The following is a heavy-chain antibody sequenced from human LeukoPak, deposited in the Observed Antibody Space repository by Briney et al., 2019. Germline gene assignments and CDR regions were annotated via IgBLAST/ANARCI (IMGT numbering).Heavy chain of an antibody. CDR1: GYTLTELS. CDR3: ATRSLWFGESAVFGY. V-gene: IGHV1-24*01. CDR2: FDPEDGET. D-gene: IGHD3-10*01. J-gene: IGHJ4*02. Sequence: GASVKVSCKVSGYTLTELSMHWVRQAPGKGLEWMGGFDPEDGETIYAQKFQGRVTMTEDTSTDTAYMELNSLRSEDTAVYYCATRSLWFGESAVFGYWGQGTLVTVSS.